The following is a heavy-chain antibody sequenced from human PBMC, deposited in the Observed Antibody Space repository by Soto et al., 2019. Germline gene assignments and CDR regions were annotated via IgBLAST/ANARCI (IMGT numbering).Heavy chain of an antibody. D-gene: IGHD3-10*01. CDR1: GYTFSTYG. J-gene: IGHJ6*02. CDR2: ISDYNGNT. CDR3: AREGYYSGSGTYSPPRYYGMDV. V-gene: IGHV1-18*01. Sequence: VSVKVSCKASGYTFSTYGISWVRQGPGQGLEWMGWISDYNGNTNYAQKFQGRVSMTTDTSTRTAYMELRSLRSDDTAVYFCAREGYYSGSGTYSPPRYYGMDVWGQGTTVTVSS.